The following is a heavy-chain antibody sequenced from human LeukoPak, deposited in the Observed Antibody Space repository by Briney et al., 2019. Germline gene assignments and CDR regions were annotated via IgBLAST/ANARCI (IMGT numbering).Heavy chain of an antibody. J-gene: IGHJ3*02. CDR2: ISSSSSYI. V-gene: IGHV3-21*01. D-gene: IGHD3-10*01. CDR3: ARMSGPLGAFDI. CDR1: GFTFSSYS. Sequence: PGGSLRLSCAASGFTFSSYSMNWVRQAPGKGLEWVSSISSSSSYIYYADSVKGRFTISRDNAKNSLYLQMNSLRAEDTAVYYCARMSGPLGAFDIWGQGTMVTVSS.